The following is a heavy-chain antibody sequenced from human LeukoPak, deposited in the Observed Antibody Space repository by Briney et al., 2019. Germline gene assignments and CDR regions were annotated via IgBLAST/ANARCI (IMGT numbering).Heavy chain of an antibody. CDR1: GGSISSGSYY. D-gene: IGHD5-24*01. CDR3: ARHGDGYNPFDY. CDR2: IYTSGST. V-gene: IGHV4-61*02. Sequence: SQTLSLTCTVSGGSISSGSYYWSWIRQPAGKGLEWIGRIYTSGSTNYNPSLKSRVTISVDTSKNQFSLTLRSVTAADTAVYYCARHGDGYNPFDYWGQGTLVTVSS. J-gene: IGHJ4*02.